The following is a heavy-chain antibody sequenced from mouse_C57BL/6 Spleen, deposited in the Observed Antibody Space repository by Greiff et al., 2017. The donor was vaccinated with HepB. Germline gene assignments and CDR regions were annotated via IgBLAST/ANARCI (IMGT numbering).Heavy chain of an antibody. CDR3: ARRGYSNHYAMDD. V-gene: IGHV1-64*01. Sequence: QVQLQQPGAELVKPGASVKLSCKASGYTFTSYWMHWVKQRPGQGLEWIGMIHPNSGSTNYNEKFKSKATLTVDKSSSTAYMQLSSLTSEDSAVYYCARRGYSNHYAMDDWGQGTSVTVSS. CDR2: IHPNSGST. CDR1: GYTFTSYW. D-gene: IGHD2-5*01. J-gene: IGHJ4*01.